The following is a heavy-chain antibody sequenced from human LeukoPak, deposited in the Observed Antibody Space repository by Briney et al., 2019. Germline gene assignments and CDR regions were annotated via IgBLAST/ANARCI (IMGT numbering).Heavy chain of an antibody. Sequence: PSEPLSLTCSVSGTSFTSSHYYWGWIRQPPGQGLEGTSSVYYSGSTYYTPSLRSRVTISIDTSKNQFSLKPTSVTAADTAVFYCARQGGDNGYYYFDFWGQGTLVTVSS. CDR3: ARQGGDNGYYYFDF. J-gene: IGHJ4*02. CDR2: VYYSGST. D-gene: IGHD4-17*01. CDR1: GTSFTSSHYY. V-gene: IGHV4-39*01.